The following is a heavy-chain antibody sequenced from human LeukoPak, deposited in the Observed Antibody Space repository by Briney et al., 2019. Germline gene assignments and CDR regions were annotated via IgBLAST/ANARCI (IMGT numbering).Heavy chain of an antibody. CDR2: MNPNSGNT. CDR3: ATLWGLGYCSGGSCFDY. V-gene: IGHV1-8*01. CDR1: GYTFTSYD. D-gene: IGHD2-15*01. Sequence: EASVKVSCKASGYTFTSYDINWVRQATGQGLEWMGWMNPNSGNTGYAQKFQGRVTMTRNTSISTAYMELSSLRSEATAVYYCATLWGLGYCSGGSCFDYWGQGTLVTVSS. J-gene: IGHJ4*02.